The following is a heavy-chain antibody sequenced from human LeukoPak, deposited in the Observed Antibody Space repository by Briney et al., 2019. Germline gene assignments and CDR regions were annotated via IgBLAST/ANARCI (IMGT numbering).Heavy chain of an antibody. CDR1: GGSISSTSYY. J-gene: IGHJ5*02. Sequence: SETLSLTCTVSGGSISSTSYYWGWIRQPPGKGLEWIGSIYYRGSTYYNPSLKSRVTISVDTSKNQFSLKLSSVTAADTAVYYCARTHKNWFDPWGQGTLVTVSS. V-gene: IGHV4-39*01. CDR3: ARTHKNWFDP. CDR2: IYYRGST.